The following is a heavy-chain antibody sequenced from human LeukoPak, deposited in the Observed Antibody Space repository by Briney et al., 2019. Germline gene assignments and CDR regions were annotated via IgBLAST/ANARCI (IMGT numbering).Heavy chain of an antibody. CDR2: IYFGGTT. V-gene: IGHV4-39*01. Sequence: SETLSLTCTVSGGSIGSSSYYWGWIRQAPGKGLEWIANIYFGGTTYYNPYLKSRVTISVDTSKNQFSLKVNSLTAADTAIYYCARLWTSDWTAAHWYFDLWGRGTLVTVSS. CDR1: GGSIGSSSYY. J-gene: IGHJ2*01. CDR3: ARLWTSDWTAAHWYFDL. D-gene: IGHD6-19*01.